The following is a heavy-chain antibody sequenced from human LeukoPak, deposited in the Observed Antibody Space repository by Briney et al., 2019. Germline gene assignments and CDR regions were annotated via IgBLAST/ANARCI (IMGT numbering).Heavy chain of an antibody. J-gene: IGHJ4*02. V-gene: IGHV4-39*07. Sequence: SETLSLTCIVSGGYSSSSNSYWGWIRQAPGKGLEWIGSMYSGGSTYNNPSLKSRVTILVDTPKNQSSLKVTSVTAADTAVYYCTRGNSIAAGANWGQGTLVTVSS. CDR3: TRGNSIAAGAN. D-gene: IGHD6-13*01. CDR1: GGYSSSSNSY. CDR2: MYSGGST.